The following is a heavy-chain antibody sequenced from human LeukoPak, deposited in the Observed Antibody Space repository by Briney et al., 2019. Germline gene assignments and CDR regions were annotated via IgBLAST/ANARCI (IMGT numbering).Heavy chain of an antibody. CDR3: ARFHSGYSKFDY. D-gene: IGHD3-22*01. CDR2: IDWDDDK. Sequence: SGPTLVNPTQTLTLTCTFSGFSLSTSGMCVSWIRQPPGKALEWLARIDWDDDKYYSTSLKTRLTISKDTSKNQVVLTMTNMDPVDTATYYCARFHSGYSKFDYWGQGTLVTVSS. V-gene: IGHV2-70*11. J-gene: IGHJ4*02. CDR1: GFSLSTSGMC.